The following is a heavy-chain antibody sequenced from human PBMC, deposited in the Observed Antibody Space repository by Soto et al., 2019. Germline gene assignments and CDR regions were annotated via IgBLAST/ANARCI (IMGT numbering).Heavy chain of an antibody. J-gene: IGHJ4*02. D-gene: IGHD3-22*01. CDR2: LYYGRGA. V-gene: IGHV4-59*01. CDR3: ALRSMAVVPEY. CDR1: GDSISSYY. Sequence: QVQLQESGPGLVKPSETLSLTCAVSGDSISSYYCMWIRQPPGKGLECIGYLYYGRGANSNPSLKRRVSWSVGTSTTHCSLTLSSMTAADSAVYYCALRSMAVVPEYWGQGTLVTFAS.